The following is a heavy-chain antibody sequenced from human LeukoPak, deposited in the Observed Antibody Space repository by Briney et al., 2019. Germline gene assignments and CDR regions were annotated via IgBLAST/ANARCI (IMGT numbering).Heavy chain of an antibody. D-gene: IGHD6-13*01. Sequence: GGSLRLSCAASGFTFSSYSMNWVRQAPGKGREWVSYISSSSSTIYYADSVKGGFTISRDNAKNSLYLQMNSLRAEDTALYDCARERDSSSWYLDAFDIWGQGTMVTVSS. CDR3: ARERDSSSWYLDAFDI. J-gene: IGHJ3*02. V-gene: IGHV3-48*04. CDR2: ISSSSSTI. CDR1: GFTFSSYS.